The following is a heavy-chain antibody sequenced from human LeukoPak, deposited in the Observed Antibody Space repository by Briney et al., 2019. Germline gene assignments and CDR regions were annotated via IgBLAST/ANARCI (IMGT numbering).Heavy chain of an antibody. V-gene: IGHV3-48*03. CDR2: ISSSGSTI. CDR3: ARGGTRHYDILTGYYLITHYFDY. D-gene: IGHD3-9*01. CDR1: GLTFSSYE. J-gene: IGHJ4*02. Sequence: PGGSLRLSCAASGLTFSSYEMNWVRQAPGKGLEWVSYISSSGSTIYYADSVKGRSTISRDNAKNSLYLQMNSLRAEDTAVYYCARGGTRHYDILTGYYLITHYFDYWGQGTLVTVSS.